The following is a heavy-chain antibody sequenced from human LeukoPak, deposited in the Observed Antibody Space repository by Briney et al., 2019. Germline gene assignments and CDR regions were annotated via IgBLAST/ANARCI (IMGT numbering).Heavy chain of an antibody. Sequence: ESGPTLVKPKPTLTLTCTFSGFSLSTRAVGVGWIRQPPGKALEWLALIYWDDDKRYSPSLKSRLTITKDTSKNQVVLSMTNMDPVDTATYYCAHSVVAASYYYYYMDVWGKGTTVTVSS. CDR2: IYWDDDK. V-gene: IGHV2-5*02. CDR3: AHSVVAASYYYYYMDV. D-gene: IGHD2-15*01. J-gene: IGHJ6*03. CDR1: GFSLSTRAVG.